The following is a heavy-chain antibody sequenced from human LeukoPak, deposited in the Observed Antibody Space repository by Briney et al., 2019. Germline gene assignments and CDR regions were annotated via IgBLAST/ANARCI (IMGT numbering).Heavy chain of an antibody. CDR1: GFTFSDFW. J-gene: IGHJ4*02. V-gene: IGHV3-7*01. CDR3: TKGRSNHY. Sequence: GSLRLSCAASGFTFSDFWMGWVRQAPGKGLEWVANINQDGSENYYVDSVKGRFTISRDDAKNSLYLQMNSLRAEDTAVYYCTKGRSNHYWGQGTLVTVST. D-gene: IGHD3-10*01. CDR2: INQDGSEN.